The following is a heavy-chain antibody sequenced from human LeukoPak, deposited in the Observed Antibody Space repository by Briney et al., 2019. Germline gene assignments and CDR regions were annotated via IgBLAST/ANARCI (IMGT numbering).Heavy chain of an antibody. CDR2: ISGSGGST. CDR3: AKIPRGELLVDY. Sequence: AGGSLRLSCAASGFTFSSYAMSWVRQAPGKGLEWVSAISGSGGSTYYADSVKGRFTISRDNSKNTLYLQMNSLRGEDTAVYYCAKIPRGELLVDYWGQGTLVTVSS. CDR1: GFTFSSYA. D-gene: IGHD1-26*01. V-gene: IGHV3-23*01. J-gene: IGHJ4*02.